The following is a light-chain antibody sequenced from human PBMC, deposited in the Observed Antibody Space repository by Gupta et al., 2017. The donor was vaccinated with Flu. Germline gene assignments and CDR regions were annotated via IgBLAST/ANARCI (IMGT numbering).Light chain of an antibody. V-gene: IGKV1-39*01. CDR3: QQCYSTPQT. Sequence: DIPTTQSPSSLSASVGDRVTITCRASQSISSYLNWYQQKPGKAPKLLIYAASSLQSGVPSRFSGSGSGTDFTLTISRLQPEDFATYYCQQCYSTPQTFGQGTKLEIK. CDR1: QSISSY. J-gene: IGKJ2*01. CDR2: AAS.